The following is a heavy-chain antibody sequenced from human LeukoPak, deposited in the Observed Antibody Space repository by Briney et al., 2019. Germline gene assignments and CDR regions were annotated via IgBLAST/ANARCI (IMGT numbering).Heavy chain of an antibody. CDR2: IYHSGNT. J-gene: IGHJ5*02. D-gene: IGHD3-3*01. CDR1: GGTISSYY. V-gene: IGHV4-59*12. Sequence: SETLSLTCTVSGGTISSYYWSWIRQPPGKGLEWIGYIYHSGNTNYNPSLKSRVTMSVDTSKNQFSLKLSSVTAADTAVYYCAREPYYDFWSGYYSHRGDWFDPWGQGTLVTVSS. CDR3: AREPYYDFWSGYYSHRGDWFDP.